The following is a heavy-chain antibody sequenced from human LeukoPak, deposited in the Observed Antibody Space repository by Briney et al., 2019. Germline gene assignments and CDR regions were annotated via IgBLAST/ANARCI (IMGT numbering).Heavy chain of an antibody. J-gene: IGHJ6*02. V-gene: IGHV3-11*06. CDR1: GFTFSDYY. Sequence: GGSLRLSCAASGFTFSDYYMSWIRQAPGKGLEWVSYISSSSGYTNYADSVKGRFTISRDNAKNSLYLQMNSLRAEDTAVYYCVRVSSGSSMDVWGQGTTVTVSS. CDR2: ISSSSGYT. D-gene: IGHD1-26*01. CDR3: VRVSSGSSMDV.